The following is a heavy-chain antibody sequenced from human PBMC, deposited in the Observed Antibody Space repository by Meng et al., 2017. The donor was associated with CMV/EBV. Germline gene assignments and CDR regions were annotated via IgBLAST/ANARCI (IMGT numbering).Heavy chain of an antibody. D-gene: IGHD2-2*01. CDR3: ASSSYQVGGWFDP. V-gene: IGHV4-59*01. CDR1: GGSIRSYY. Sequence: CTVSGGSIRSYYSSSIRPPPGKGLEWIGYIYYSGSPHSNPSLTSRVTISVDTSTNQFSLKLSSVPAADTAVYYCASSSYQVGGWFDPWGQGTLVTVSS. CDR2: IYYSGSP. J-gene: IGHJ5*02.